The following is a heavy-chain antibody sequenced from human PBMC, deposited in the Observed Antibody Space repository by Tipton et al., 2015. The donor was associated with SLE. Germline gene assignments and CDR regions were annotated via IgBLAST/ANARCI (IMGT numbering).Heavy chain of an antibody. Sequence: TLSLTCTVSGGSISSSSYYWGWIRQPPGKGLEWIGAIYHTATTYYNPSLKSRVTMSVDTSKNELSLKLTSVTAADTAVYFCSRLARYDPGGYYTIGLDPWGQGTRVTVSS. CDR3: SRLARYDPGGYYTIGLDP. CDR1: GGSISSSSYY. J-gene: IGHJ5*02. D-gene: IGHD3-22*01. CDR2: IYHTATT. V-gene: IGHV4-39*01.